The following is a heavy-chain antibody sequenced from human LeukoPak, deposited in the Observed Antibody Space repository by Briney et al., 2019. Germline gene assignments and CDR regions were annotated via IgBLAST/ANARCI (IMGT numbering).Heavy chain of an antibody. D-gene: IGHD1-1*01. CDR2: FDPEDGET. Sequence: ASVKVSCTVSGYTLTELSMHWVRQAPGKGLEWMGGFDPEDGETIYAQKFQGRVTMTEDTSTDTAYMELSSLRSEDTAVYYCATVASGTTGTTGAFDIWGQGTMVTVSS. V-gene: IGHV1-24*01. CDR3: ATVASGTTGTTGAFDI. CDR1: GYTLTELS. J-gene: IGHJ3*02.